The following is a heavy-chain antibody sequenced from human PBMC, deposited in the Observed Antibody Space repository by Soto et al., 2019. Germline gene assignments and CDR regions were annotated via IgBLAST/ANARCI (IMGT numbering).Heavy chain of an antibody. V-gene: IGHV3-30-3*01. CDR1: GFTFSSYA. J-gene: IGHJ4*02. CDR2: ISYDGSNK. Sequence: QVQLVESGGGVVQPGRSLRLSCAASGFTFSSYAMHWVRQAPGKGLEWVAVISYDGSNKYYADSVKDRFTISRDNSKNTLYLQMNSLRAEDTAVYYCGNWNYWGQGTLVTVSS. D-gene: IGHD1-20*01. CDR3: GNWNY.